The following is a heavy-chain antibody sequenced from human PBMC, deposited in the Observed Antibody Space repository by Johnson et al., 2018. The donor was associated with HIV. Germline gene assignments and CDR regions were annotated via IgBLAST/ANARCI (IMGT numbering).Heavy chain of an antibody. CDR2: INWNGGST. D-gene: IGHD3-22*01. CDR1: GFTFDDHD. V-gene: IGHV3-20*04. CDR3: ARGTNYYDSSNNQGVKAFDI. Sequence: VQLVESGGGVVRPGWSLRLSCAASGFTFDDHDMNWVRQPPGKGLEWVSGINWNGGSTGYGDSVKGRFTISRDNAKKSLYLQMMSLRAEDTALYYCARGTNYYDSSNNQGVKAFDIWGQGTIVSVSS. J-gene: IGHJ3*02.